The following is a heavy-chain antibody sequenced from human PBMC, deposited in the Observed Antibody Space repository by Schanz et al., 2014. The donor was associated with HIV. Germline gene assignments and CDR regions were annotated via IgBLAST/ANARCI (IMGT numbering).Heavy chain of an antibody. Sequence: QVQLVESGGGVVQPGRSLRLSCAASGFTLRSYGMHWVRQAPGKGLEWVAVILQDASNEYYADSVKGRFTISRDKLKNTVHLQLNSLRADATAVYYCARGGASAAYRYYFDYWGQGTLVTVSS. CDR1: GFTLRSYG. J-gene: IGHJ4*02. CDR2: ILQDASNE. CDR3: ARGGASAAYRYYFDY. V-gene: IGHV3-33*05. D-gene: IGHD6-13*01.